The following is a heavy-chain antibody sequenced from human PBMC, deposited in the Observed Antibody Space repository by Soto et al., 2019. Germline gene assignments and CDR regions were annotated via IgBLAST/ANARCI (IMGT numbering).Heavy chain of an antibody. Sequence: KSSETLSLTCTVSGGSISSSNYYWGWIRQPPGKGLEWIGSIYYIGSTYSNPSLKSRVTISVDTSKNQFSLKLSSVTAADTAVYYCARHFTDGVVISDYLDYWGQGTLVTVSS. CDR2: IYYIGST. D-gene: IGHD2-2*01. J-gene: IGHJ4*02. CDR3: ARHFTDGVVISDYLDY. V-gene: IGHV4-39*01. CDR1: GGSISSSNYY.